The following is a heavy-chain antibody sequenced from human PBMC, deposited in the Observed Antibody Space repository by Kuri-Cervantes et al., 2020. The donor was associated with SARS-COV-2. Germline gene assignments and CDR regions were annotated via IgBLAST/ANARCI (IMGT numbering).Heavy chain of an antibody. CDR1: GGSVSSGSYY. CDR3: ARDRVVRGKYGPDYYYGMDV. CDR2: IYYSGST. V-gene: IGHV4-61*01. Sequence: SETLSLTCTVSGGSVSSGSYYWSWIRQPPGKGLEWIGYIYYSGSTNYNPSLKSRVTISVDTSKNQFSLKLSSVTAADTAVYYCARDRVVRGKYGPDYYYGMDVWGQGTTVTVSS. J-gene: IGHJ6*02. D-gene: IGHD3-10*01.